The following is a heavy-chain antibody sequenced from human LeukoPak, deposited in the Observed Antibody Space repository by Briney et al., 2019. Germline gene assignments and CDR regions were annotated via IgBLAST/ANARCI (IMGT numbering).Heavy chain of an antibody. D-gene: IGHD1-26*01. J-gene: IGHJ1*01. CDR1: GYTFTGYY. CDR2: INPNSGGT. Sequence: ASVKVSCKASGYTFTGYYIRWVRQAPGQGLEWMGWINPNSGGTKYTQKFQGRVTMTRDTSISTAYMELSRLRSDDTAVYYCARGGSYAEYLQHWGQGTLVTVSS. V-gene: IGHV1-2*02. CDR3: ARGGSYAEYLQH.